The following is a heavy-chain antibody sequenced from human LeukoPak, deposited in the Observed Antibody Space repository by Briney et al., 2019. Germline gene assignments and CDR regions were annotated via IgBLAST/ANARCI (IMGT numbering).Heavy chain of an antibody. J-gene: IGHJ4*02. V-gene: IGHV3-23*01. CDR2: ISGSGGST. Sequence: PGGSLRLSCAASGFTFSSYGMSWVRQAPGKGLEWVSAISGSGGSTYYADSVKGRFTISRDDSKDTLYLQMNGLRAEDTAIYYCAKVPFTFCGGDCWYYFDSWGQGTLVTVSS. CDR3: AKVPFTFCGGDCWYYFDS. D-gene: IGHD2-21*01. CDR1: GFTFSSYG.